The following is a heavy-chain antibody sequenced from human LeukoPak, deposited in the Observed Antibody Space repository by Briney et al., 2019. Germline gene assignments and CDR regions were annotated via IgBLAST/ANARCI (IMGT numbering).Heavy chain of an antibody. V-gene: IGHV3-7*03. D-gene: IGHD4-17*01. CDR1: GFTLSSYW. CDR3: ARGQTTVTN. CDR2: IKQDGSEK. J-gene: IGHJ4*02. Sequence: HPGGSLRLSCAASGFTLSSYWMSWVRQAPGKGLEWVANIKQDGSEKYYVDSVKGRCTISRDNAKNSLYLQMNSLRAEDTAVYFCARGQTTVTNWGQGTLVTVSS.